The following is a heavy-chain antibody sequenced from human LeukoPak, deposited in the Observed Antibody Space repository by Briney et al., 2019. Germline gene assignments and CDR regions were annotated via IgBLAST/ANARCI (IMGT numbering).Heavy chain of an antibody. CDR3: AKRGVAIRVILVGFHKEAYYFES. D-gene: IGHD3/OR15-3a*01. V-gene: IGHV3-23*01. J-gene: IGHJ4*02. CDR2: ISDSGGST. CDR1: GITLNNYG. Sequence: GGSLRLSCAVSGITLNNYGMSWLRQAPGKGLEWVAGISDSGGSTKYADSVKGRFTIARDNRKNTLYLQMNSLGAEDTAVYFCAKRGVAIRVILVGFHKEAYYFESWGQGALVTVSS.